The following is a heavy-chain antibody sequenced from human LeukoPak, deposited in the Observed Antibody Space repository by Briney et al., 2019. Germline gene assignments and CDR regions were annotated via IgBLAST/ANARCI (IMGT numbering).Heavy chain of an antibody. V-gene: IGHV4-39*01. Sequence: SETLSLTCTVSGGSISSSSYYWGRIRQPPGKGLEWIGSIYYSGSTYYNPSLKSRVTISVDTSKNQFSLKLSSVTAADTAVYYCARHGGGVKWLVLGSNWSDPWGQGTLVTVSS. J-gene: IGHJ5*02. CDR2: IYYSGST. CDR1: GGSISSSSYY. CDR3: ARHGGGVKWLVLGSNWSDP. D-gene: IGHD6-19*01.